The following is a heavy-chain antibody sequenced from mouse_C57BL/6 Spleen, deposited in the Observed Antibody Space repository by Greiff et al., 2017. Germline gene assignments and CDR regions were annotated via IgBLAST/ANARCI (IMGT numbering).Heavy chain of an antibody. V-gene: IGHV1-72*01. Sequence: VQLQQPGAELVKPGASVKLSCKASGYTFTSYWMHWVKQRPGRGLEWIGRIAPNSGGTKYNEKFKSKATLTVDKPSSTAYMQLSSLTSEDSAVYYCARGNIDYDYAMDYWGQGTSVTGSS. J-gene: IGHJ4*01. CDR1: GYTFTSYW. CDR2: IAPNSGGT. D-gene: IGHD2-4*01. CDR3: ARGNIDYDYAMDY.